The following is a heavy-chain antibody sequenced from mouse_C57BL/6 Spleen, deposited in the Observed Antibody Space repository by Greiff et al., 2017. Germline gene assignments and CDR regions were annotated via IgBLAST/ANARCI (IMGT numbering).Heavy chain of an antibody. CDR1: GFSLTSYG. CDR3: ARGGLLYAMDY. D-gene: IGHD3-1*01. J-gene: IGHJ4*01. Sequence: VQRVESGPGLVQPSQSLSITCTVSGFSLTSYGVHWVRQSPGKGLEWLGVIWSGGSTDYNAAFISRLSISKDNSKSQFFFKMNSLQADDTAIYYCARGGLLYAMDYWGQGTSVTVSS. CDR2: IWSGGST. V-gene: IGHV2-2*01.